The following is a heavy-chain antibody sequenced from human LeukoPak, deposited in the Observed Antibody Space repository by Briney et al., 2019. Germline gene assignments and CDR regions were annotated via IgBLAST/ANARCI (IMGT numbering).Heavy chain of an antibody. CDR3: ARERGGSRGFDY. CDR1: GGTFSSYA. J-gene: IGHJ4*02. D-gene: IGHD2-15*01. V-gene: IGHV1-69*01. Sequence: SVKVSCKASGGTFSSYAISWVRQAPGQGLEWMGGIIPIFGTANYAQKFQGRVTITADESTSTAYMEPSSPRSEDTAVYYCARERGGSRGFDYWGQGTLVTVSS. CDR2: IIPIFGTA.